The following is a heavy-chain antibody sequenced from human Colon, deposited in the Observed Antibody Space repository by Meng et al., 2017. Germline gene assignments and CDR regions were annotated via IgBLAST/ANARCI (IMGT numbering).Heavy chain of an antibody. CDR2: MNPNTGKT. Sequence: QVQRVQSGAEVKKPGASVKVSCKTSEYTFTSYDIEWVRQATGQGLEWMGWMNPNTGKTGYAQKFQGRVTMTRNTSISTAYMELGSLSAEDTAVYFCARVSGFGQNFIRFWGQGTLVTVPQ. CDR3: ARVSGFGQNFIRF. V-gene: IGHV1-8*01. J-gene: IGHJ4*02. CDR1: EYTFTSYD. D-gene: IGHD3-3*01.